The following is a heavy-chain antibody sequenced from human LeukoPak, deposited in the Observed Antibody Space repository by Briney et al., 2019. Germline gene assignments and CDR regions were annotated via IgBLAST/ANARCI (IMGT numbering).Heavy chain of an antibody. D-gene: IGHD3-22*01. J-gene: IGHJ6*02. CDR2: IKDDGSEK. CDR1: GFTFNKYW. CDR3: ARDKYDTSGYYDYYYYGMDV. V-gene: IGHV3-7*01. Sequence: GGSLRLSCGASGFTFNKYWMSWVRQAPGKGPEWVANIKDDGSEKYYVDSVKGRFTISRDNAKNSLLLQMNSLRAEDTGVYYCARDKYDTSGYYDYYYYGMDVWGQGTTVTVSS.